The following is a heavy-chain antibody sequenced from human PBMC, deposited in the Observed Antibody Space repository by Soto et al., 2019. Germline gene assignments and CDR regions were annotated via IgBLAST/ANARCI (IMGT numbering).Heavy chain of an antibody. CDR1: GFTFSSYS. J-gene: IGHJ4*02. CDR2: ISSSSSYI. V-gene: IGHV3-21*01. Sequence: PGGSLRLSCAASGFTFSSYSMNWVRQAPGKGLEWVSSISSSSSYIYYADSVKGRFTISRDNAKNSLYLQMNSLRAEDTAVYYCARASATIAAAAIFDYWGQGTLVTVSS. CDR3: ARASATIAAAAIFDY. D-gene: IGHD6-13*01.